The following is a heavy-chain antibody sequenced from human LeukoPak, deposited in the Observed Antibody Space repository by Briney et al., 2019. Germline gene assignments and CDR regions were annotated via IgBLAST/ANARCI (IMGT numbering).Heavy chain of an antibody. V-gene: IGHV4-30-4*08. CDR3: ARGGDYGTFAFDI. Sequence: SQTLSLTCTVSGGPISSGDYYWSWIRQPPGKGLEWIGYIYYSGSTYYNPSLKSRVTISVDTSKNQFSLKLSSVTAADAAVCYCARGGDYGTFAFDIWGQGTMVTVSS. CDR2: IYYSGST. J-gene: IGHJ3*02. D-gene: IGHD4-17*01. CDR1: GGPISSGDYY.